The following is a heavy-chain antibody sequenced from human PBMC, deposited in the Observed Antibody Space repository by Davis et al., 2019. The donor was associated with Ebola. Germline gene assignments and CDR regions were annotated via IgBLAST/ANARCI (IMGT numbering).Heavy chain of an antibody. Sequence: QISCKGSGYSFTNYWIGWVRQLPGKGLEWMGIIYPGDSDTRYSPSFQGQVTISADKSISTAYLQWSSLKASDTAMYYCARGGYSSAWYPYYFGCWGQGTLVTVSS. D-gene: IGHD6-19*01. CDR3: ARGGYSSAWYPYYFGC. J-gene: IGHJ4*02. V-gene: IGHV5-51*01. CDR1: GYSFTNYW. CDR2: IYPGDSDT.